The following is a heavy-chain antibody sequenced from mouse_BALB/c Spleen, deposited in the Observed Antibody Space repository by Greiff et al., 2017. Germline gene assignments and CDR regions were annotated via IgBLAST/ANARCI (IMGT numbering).Heavy chain of an antibody. CDR1: GYTFTSYW. Sequence: QVQLQQPGAELVKPGASVKLSCKASGYTFTSYWMHWVKQRPGQGLEWIGEIDPSDSYTNYNQKFKGKATLTVDKSSSTAYMQLSSLTSEDSAGYYCARWDDGYNWGQGTLVTVSA. CDR3: ARWDDGYN. V-gene: IGHV1-69*02. D-gene: IGHD2-3*01. J-gene: IGHJ3*01. CDR2: IDPSDSYT.